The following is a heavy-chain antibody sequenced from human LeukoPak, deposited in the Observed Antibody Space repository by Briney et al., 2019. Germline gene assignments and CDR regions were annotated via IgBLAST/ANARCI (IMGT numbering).Heavy chain of an antibody. J-gene: IGHJ5*02. CDR1: GFTFSSDS. CDR2: IIRSSRYI. Sequence: GGSLRLSCAASGFTFSSDSINWGRQAPGKGRGWGSSIIRSSRYIYYADPVKGRVTMARDNAKTSLYLQMNSLRPEAPAVYYCARDLSTEYDAYGWLDPWGPGALVTVSP. V-gene: IGHV3-21*01. CDR3: ARDLSTEYDAYGWLDP. D-gene: IGHD3-3*01.